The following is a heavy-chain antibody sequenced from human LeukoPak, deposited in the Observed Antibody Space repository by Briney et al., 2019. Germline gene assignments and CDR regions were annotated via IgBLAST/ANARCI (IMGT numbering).Heavy chain of an antibody. CDR1: GFTFSSYW. CDR2: INSDGSST. D-gene: IGHD3-22*01. V-gene: IGHV3-74*01. Sequence: GGSLRLSCAASGFTFSSYWMHWVRQAPGKGLVWVSRINSDGSSTSYADSVKGRFTISRDNAKNTLYLQMNSLRAEDTAVYYCARSYYDSSGYSYYFHYWGQGTLVTVSS. J-gene: IGHJ4*02. CDR3: ARSYYDSSGYSYYFHY.